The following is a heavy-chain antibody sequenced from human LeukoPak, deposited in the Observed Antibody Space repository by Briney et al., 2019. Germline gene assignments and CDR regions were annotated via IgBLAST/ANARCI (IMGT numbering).Heavy chain of an antibody. J-gene: IGHJ4*02. CDR1: GGSISSYY. Sequence: SETLSLTCTVSGGSISSYYWSWIRQPAGKGLEWIGRIYTSGSTNYNPSLKSRVTMSVDTSKNQFSLKLSSVTAADTAVYYCARSTRPIALTGNLDYWGQGTLVTVSS. CDR3: ARSTRPIALTGNLDY. V-gene: IGHV4-4*07. D-gene: IGHD6-19*01. CDR2: IYTSGST.